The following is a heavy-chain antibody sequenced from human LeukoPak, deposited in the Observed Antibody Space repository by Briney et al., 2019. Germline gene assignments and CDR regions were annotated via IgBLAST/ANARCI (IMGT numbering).Heavy chain of an antibody. CDR3: ARQKWELPLDAFDV. CDR1: GGSFSGYY. CDR2: IYYSGST. J-gene: IGHJ3*01. V-gene: IGHV4-59*08. Sequence: SETLSLTCAVYGGSFSGYYWSWIRQPPGKGLEWIGYIYYSGSTNYNPSLKSRVTISVDTSKNQFSLKLSSVTAADTAVYYCARQKWELPLDAFDVWGQGTMVTVSS. D-gene: IGHD1-26*01.